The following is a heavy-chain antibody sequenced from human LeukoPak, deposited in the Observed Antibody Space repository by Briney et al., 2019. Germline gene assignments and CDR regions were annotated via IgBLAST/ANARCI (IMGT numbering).Heavy chain of an antibody. D-gene: IGHD2-15*01. Sequence: GGSLRLSCEASGFTDSSDFMGWVRQAPGKGLEWVSIIHRGGTTYYVDSVKGRFTTSRDSFKNTLNLQMNSLRAEDTAVYYCARGRGSDWGQGTLVTVSS. CDR3: ARGRGSD. CDR2: IHRGGTT. V-gene: IGHV3-53*01. CDR1: GFTDSSDF. J-gene: IGHJ4*02.